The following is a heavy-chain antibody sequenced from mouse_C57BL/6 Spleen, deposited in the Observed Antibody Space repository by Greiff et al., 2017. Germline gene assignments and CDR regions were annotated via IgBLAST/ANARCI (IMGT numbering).Heavy chain of an antibody. CDR3: ARSDYEYDDGFDY. CDR1: GYAFTNYL. J-gene: IGHJ2*01. CDR2: INPGSGGT. V-gene: IGHV1-54*01. Sequence: QVQLQQSGAELVRPGTSVKVSCKASGYAFTNYLIEWVKQRPGQGLEWIGVINPGSGGTNYNEKFKGKATLTADKSSSTAYMQLSSLTSEDSAVYFCARSDYEYDDGFDYWGQGTTLTVSS. D-gene: IGHD2-4*01.